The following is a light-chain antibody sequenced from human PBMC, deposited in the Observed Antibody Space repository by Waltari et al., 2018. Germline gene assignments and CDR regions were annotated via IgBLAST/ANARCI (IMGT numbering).Light chain of an antibody. J-gene: IGLJ2*01. CDR1: SSDVGGYNY. CDR3: SSYISSSTLEL. Sequence: QSALTQAASVSGSPGQSITISCTGSSSDVGGYNYVSRYQQHPGKAPKLIIYDVSKRPSGVSNRFSGSKSGNTASLTISGLQAEDEADYYCSSYISSSTLELFGGGTSLTVL. V-gene: IGLV2-14*03. CDR2: DVS.